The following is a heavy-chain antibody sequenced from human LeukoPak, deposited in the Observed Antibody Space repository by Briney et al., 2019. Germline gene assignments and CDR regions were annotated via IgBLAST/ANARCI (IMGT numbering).Heavy chain of an antibody. V-gene: IGHV1-69*05. J-gene: IGHJ5*02. CDR3: ARAHGSGSYYNVYWFDP. CDR1: GYIFTSYG. Sequence: SVKVSCKASGYIFTSYGISWVRQAPGQGLEWMGRIIPIFGTANYAQKFQGRVTITTDESTSTAYMELSSLRSEDTAVYYCARAHGSGSYYNVYWFDPWGQGTLVTVSS. CDR2: IIPIFGTA. D-gene: IGHD3-10*01.